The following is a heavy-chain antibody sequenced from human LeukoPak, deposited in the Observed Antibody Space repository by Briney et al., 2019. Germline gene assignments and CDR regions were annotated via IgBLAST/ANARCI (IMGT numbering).Heavy chain of an antibody. V-gene: IGHV3-23*01. J-gene: IGHJ5*02. Sequence: GGSLRLSCAASGFTFSSYAMSWVRQAPGKGLEWVSAISGSGGSTYYADSVKGRFTISRDNAKNTLYLQMNSLRAEDTAVYYCARAHYYDILGWFDPWGQGTLVTVSS. CDR3: ARAHYYDILGWFDP. CDR1: GFTFSSYA. CDR2: ISGSGGST. D-gene: IGHD3-9*01.